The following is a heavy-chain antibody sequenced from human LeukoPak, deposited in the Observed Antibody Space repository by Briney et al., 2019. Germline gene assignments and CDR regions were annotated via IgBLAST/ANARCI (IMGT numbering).Heavy chain of an antibody. V-gene: IGHV4-39*07. Sequence: SETLSLTCTVSGGSISSSSYYWGWIRQPPGKGLEWIGSIYYSGSTYYNPSLKSRVTISVDTSKNQFSLKLSSVTAADTAVYYCARWRNYYGSSGYRLFDSWGQGTLVTVSS. J-gene: IGHJ4*02. D-gene: IGHD3-22*01. CDR1: GGSISSSSYY. CDR3: ARWRNYYGSSGYRLFDS. CDR2: IYYSGST.